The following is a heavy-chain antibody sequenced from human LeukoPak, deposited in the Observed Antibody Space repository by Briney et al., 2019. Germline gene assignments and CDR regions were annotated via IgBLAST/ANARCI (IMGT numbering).Heavy chain of an antibody. CDR3: ARGGGREVPAAMGNTYYYYGMDV. D-gene: IGHD2-2*01. CDR1: GYTFTSYA. CDR2: ISAYNGNT. Sequence: GASVKVSCKASGYTFTSYAMNWVRQAPGQGLEWMGWISAYNGNTNYAQKLQGRVTMTTDTSTSTAYMELRSLRSDDTAVYYCARGGGREVPAAMGNTYYYYGMDVWGQGTTVTVSS. J-gene: IGHJ6*02. V-gene: IGHV1-18*01.